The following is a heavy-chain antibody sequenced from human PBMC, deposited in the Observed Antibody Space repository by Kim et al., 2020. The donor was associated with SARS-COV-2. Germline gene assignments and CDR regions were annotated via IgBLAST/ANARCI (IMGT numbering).Heavy chain of an antibody. J-gene: IGHJ6*02. CDR2: INPSGGST. Sequence: ASVKVSCKASGYTFTSYYMHWVRQAPGQGLEWMGIINPSGGSTSYAQKFQGRVTMTRDTSTSTVYMELSSLRSEDTAVYYCARVRVHSREYYYGSGSYYSISSGMDVWGQGTTVTVSS. CDR1: GYTFTSYY. CDR3: ARVRVHSREYYYGSGSYYSISSGMDV. V-gene: IGHV1-46*01. D-gene: IGHD3-10*01.